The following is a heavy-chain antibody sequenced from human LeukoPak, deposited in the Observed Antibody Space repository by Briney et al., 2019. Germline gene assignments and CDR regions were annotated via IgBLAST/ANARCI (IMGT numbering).Heavy chain of an antibody. CDR3: ARVTPWDYSNFHPGYYFDY. V-gene: IGHV3-7*01. J-gene: IGHJ4*02. CDR1: GFTFSSYW. Sequence: GGSLRLSCAASGFTFSSYWMYWVRQAPGKGLEWVANIKYDGAEKYYVDSVKGRFTISRDNAKNSVYLQMNSLRAEDTAVYYCARVTPWDYSNFHPGYYFDYWGQGTLVTVSS. CDR2: IKYDGAEK. D-gene: IGHD4-11*01.